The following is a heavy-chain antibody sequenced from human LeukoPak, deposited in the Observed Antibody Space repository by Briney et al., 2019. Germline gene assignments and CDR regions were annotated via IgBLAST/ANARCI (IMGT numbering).Heavy chain of an antibody. J-gene: IGHJ6*02. V-gene: IGHV4-4*07. CDR1: GGSISSYY. CDR2: IYTSGST. Sequence: SETLSLTCTVSGGSISSYYWSWIRQPAGKGLEWVWRIYTSGSTNYNPSLKSRVTMSVDTSKNQFSLKLSSVTAADTAVYYCARDSEQQLNRGYYYYGMDVWGQGTTVTVSS. CDR3: ARDSEQQLNRGYYYYGMDV. D-gene: IGHD6-13*01.